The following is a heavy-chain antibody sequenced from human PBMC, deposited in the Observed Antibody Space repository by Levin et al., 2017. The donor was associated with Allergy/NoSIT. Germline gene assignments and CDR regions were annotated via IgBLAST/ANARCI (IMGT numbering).Heavy chain of an antibody. V-gene: IGHV3-30*18. CDR1: GFTFSSYG. J-gene: IGHJ3*02. D-gene: IGHD2-8*01. CDR3: ANTHLRPAREMVYAMENAFDI. Sequence: PGGSLRLSCAASGFTFSSYGMHWVRQAPGKGLEWVAVISYDGSNKYYADSVKGRFTISRDNSKNTLYLQMNSLRAEDTAVYYCANTHLRPAREMVYAMENAFDIWGQGTMVTVSS. CDR2: ISYDGSNK.